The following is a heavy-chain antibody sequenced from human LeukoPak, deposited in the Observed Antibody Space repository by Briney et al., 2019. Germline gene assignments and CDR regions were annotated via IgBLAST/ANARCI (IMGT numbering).Heavy chain of an antibody. CDR3: ASYSSSWLMYYFDY. V-gene: IGHV3-74*01. Sequence: PGGSLRLSCAASGFTFSSYWMRWVRQAPGKGLVWVSRINSDRSSTSYADSVKGRITISRDNAKNTLYLQMNSLRAEDTAVYYCASYSSSWLMYYFDYWGQGTLVTVSS. CDR2: INSDRSST. J-gene: IGHJ4*02. CDR1: GFTFSSYW. D-gene: IGHD6-13*01.